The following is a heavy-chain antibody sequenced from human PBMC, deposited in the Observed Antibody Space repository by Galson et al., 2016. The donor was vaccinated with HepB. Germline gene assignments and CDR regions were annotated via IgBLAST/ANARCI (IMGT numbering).Heavy chain of an antibody. CDR3: ARDYPGSYYRWGYGMDV. D-gene: IGHD3-10*01. CDR1: GFTFSSYA. J-gene: IGHJ6*02. CDR2: ISYDGRNK. V-gene: IGHV3-30*04. Sequence: SLRLSCAASGFTFSSYAIHWVRQAPGKGLEWVAVISYDGRNKYHADSVKGRFTISRDNSKNTLFLQMNSLRAEDTAVYYCARDYPGSYYRWGYGMDVWGQGTTVTVSS.